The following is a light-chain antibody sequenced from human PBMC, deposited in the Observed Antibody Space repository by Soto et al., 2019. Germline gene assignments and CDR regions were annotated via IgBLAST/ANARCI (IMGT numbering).Light chain of an antibody. V-gene: IGKV3-11*01. CDR1: KSVGKY. CDR2: DVS. CDR3: QQCSNWPT. J-gene: IGKJ4*01. Sequence: EIVLTQSPATLSLSPGDRATLSCRASKSVGKYLAWYQQKPGQLPRLLIYDVSNRATGIPARFSGSGSGTDFPITSSNLEPEDSAVYLCQQCSNWPTFGGGTKVEIK.